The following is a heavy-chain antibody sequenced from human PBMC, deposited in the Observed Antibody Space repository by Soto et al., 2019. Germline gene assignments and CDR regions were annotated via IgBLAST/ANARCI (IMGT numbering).Heavy chain of an antibody. Sequence: PSETLSLTCAVYGGSFSGYYWSWIRQPPGKGLEWIGEINHSGSTNYNPSLKSRVTISVDTSKNQFSLKLSSVTAADTAVYYCARGGLSYYYGSGSYWAKNWFDPWGQGTLVTVSS. J-gene: IGHJ5*02. CDR2: INHSGST. D-gene: IGHD3-10*01. V-gene: IGHV4-34*01. CDR3: ARGGLSYYYGSGSYWAKNWFDP. CDR1: GGSFSGYY.